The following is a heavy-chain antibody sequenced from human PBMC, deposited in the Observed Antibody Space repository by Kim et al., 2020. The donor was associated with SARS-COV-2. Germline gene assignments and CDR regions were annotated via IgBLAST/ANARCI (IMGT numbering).Heavy chain of an antibody. D-gene: IGHD1-26*01. J-gene: IGHJ6*02. CDR3: ARDGSGSSIYGMDV. Sequence: NPSLKSRVTISVDTSKNQFALKLSSVTAADTAVYYCARDGSGSSIYGMDVWGQGTTVTVSS. V-gene: IGHV4-59*01.